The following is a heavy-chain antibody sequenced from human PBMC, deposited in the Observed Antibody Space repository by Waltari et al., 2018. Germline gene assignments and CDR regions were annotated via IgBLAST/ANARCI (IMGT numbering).Heavy chain of an antibody. D-gene: IGHD6-19*01. CDR2: IYYSGST. CDR1: GGSISSHY. CDR3: ARDPAVAGTGWFDP. V-gene: IGHV4-59*11. J-gene: IGHJ5*02. Sequence: QVQLQESGPGLVKPSETLSLTCPVSGGSISSHYWIWIRQPPGKGLEWIGYIYYSGSTNYNPSLKSRVTISVDTSKNQFSLKLSSVTAADTALYYCARDPAVAGTGWFDPWGQGTLVTVSS.